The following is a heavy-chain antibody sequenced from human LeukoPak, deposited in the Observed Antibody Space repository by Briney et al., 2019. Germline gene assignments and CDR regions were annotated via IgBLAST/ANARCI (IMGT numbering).Heavy chain of an antibody. J-gene: IGHJ4*02. V-gene: IGHV1-2*02. Sequence: ASVKVSCKASGYTFTGYYMHWVRQAPGQGLEWMGWINPNSGGTNYTRKFQGRVTMTRDTSISTAYMELSRLRSDDTAVYYCARGGLAIFGVVARGGDYWGQGTLVTVSS. D-gene: IGHD3-3*01. CDR1: GYTFTGYY. CDR3: ARGGLAIFGVVARGGDY. CDR2: INPNSGGT.